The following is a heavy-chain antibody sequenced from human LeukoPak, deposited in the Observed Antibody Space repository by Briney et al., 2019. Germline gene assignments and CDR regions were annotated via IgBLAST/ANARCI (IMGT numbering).Heavy chain of an antibody. J-gene: IGHJ4*02. D-gene: IGHD4-17*01. Sequence: GGSLRLPCAASGITFSSYSMNWVSQAPGKGLEWISSISSSSSYIYYADSVKGRFTISRDNAKNSLYLQMNSLRAEDTAVYYCARAYGDYLYFDYWGQGTLVTVSS. CDR3: ARAYGDYLYFDY. CDR2: ISSSSSYI. CDR1: GITFSSYS. V-gene: IGHV3-21*01.